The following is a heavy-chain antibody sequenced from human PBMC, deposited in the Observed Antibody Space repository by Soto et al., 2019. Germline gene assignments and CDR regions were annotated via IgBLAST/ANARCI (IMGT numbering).Heavy chain of an antibody. CDR2: INHSGST. V-gene: IGHV4-34*01. J-gene: IGHJ6*03. D-gene: IGHD5-18*01. CDR1: GGSFSGYY. CDR3: ARGPRSYGHYYYYYYMDV. Sequence: SETLSLTCAVYGGSFSGYYWSWIRQPPGKGLEWIGEINHSGSTNYNPSLKSRVTISVDTSKNQFSLKLSSVTAADTAVYYCARGPRSYGHYYYYYYMDVWGKGTTVTVSS.